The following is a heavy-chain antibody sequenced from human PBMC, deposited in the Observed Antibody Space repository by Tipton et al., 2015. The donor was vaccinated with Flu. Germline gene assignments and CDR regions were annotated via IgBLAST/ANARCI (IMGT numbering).Heavy chain of an antibody. V-gene: IGHV3-30*03. D-gene: IGHD3-9*01. CDR2: ISYDGSNK. CDR3: ARDRTNELRYFEAGKDV. CDR1: GFTFSSYG. J-gene: IGHJ6*02. Sequence: SLRLFCAASGFTFSSYGMHWVRQAPGKGLEWVAVISYDGSNKYYADSVKGRFTISRDNSKNTLYLQMNSLRGEDTAVYYCARDRTNELRYFEAGKDVWGQGTTVTVSS.